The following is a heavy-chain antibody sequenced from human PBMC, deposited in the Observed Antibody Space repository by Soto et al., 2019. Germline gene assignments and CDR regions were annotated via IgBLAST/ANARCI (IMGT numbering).Heavy chain of an antibody. J-gene: IGHJ4*02. CDR3: ARDEGDIVVVPAALYCFDY. V-gene: IGHV1-18*01. Sequence: GASVKVSCKASGYTFTSYGISWVRQAPGQGLEWMGWISAYNGNTNYAQKLQGRVTMTTDTSTSTAYMELRGLGSDDTAVYYCARDEGDIVVVPAALYCFDYWGQGTLVTVSS. CDR1: GYTFTSYG. D-gene: IGHD2-2*01. CDR2: ISAYNGNT.